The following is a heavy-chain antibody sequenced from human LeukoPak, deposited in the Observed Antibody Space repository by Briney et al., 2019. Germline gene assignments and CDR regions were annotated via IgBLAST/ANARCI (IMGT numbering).Heavy chain of an antibody. CDR2: ISSSSSTI. Sequence: GGSLRLSCAASGFTFSSYSMNWVRQAPGKGLEWVSYISSSSSTIYYADSVKGRFTISRDNAKNSLYLQMNSLRAEDTAVYYCARGGADLGIRGGSAFDIWGQGTMVTVSS. CDR1: GFTFSSYS. V-gene: IGHV3-48*01. J-gene: IGHJ3*02. CDR3: ARGGADLGIRGGSAFDI. D-gene: IGHD7-27*01.